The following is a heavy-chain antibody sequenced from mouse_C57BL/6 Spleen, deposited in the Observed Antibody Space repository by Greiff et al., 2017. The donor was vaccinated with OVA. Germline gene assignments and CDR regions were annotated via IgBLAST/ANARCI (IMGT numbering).Heavy chain of an antibody. V-gene: IGHV10-3*01. CDR2: LRSKSSNYAT. Sequence: EVHLVESGGGLVQPKGSLKLSCAASGFTFNTYALHWVRQAPGTGLEWVARLRSKSSNYATYYADSVKDRFTISRDDSQSMLYLQMNNLKTEDTAMYYCVRGPPTVVYFDYWGQGTTLTVSS. D-gene: IGHD1-1*01. CDR1: GFTFNTYA. J-gene: IGHJ2*01. CDR3: VRGPPTVVYFDY.